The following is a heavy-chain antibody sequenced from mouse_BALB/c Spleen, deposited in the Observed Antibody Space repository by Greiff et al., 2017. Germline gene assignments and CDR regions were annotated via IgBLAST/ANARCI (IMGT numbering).Heavy chain of an antibody. V-gene: IGHV1S81*02. J-gene: IGHJ3*01. CDR2: INPSNGRT. CDR3: ARVGFAY. Sequence: VQLQQPGAELVKPGASVKLSCKASGYTFTSYWMHWVKQRPGQGLEWIGEINPSNGRTNYNEKFKSKATLTVDKSSSTAYMQLSSLTSEDSAVYYCARVGFAYWGQGTLVTVSA. CDR1: GYTFTSYW.